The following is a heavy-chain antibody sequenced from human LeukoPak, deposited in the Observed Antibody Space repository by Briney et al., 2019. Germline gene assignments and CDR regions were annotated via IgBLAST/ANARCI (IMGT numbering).Heavy chain of an antibody. Sequence: SETLSLTCTVSGGSISSNAYYWAWIRQPPGKGLEWIGEINHSGSTNYSPSLKSRVTISVDTSKNQFSLKLSSVAAADTAVYYCARSPYCSGGSCYVPFDYWGQGTLVTVSS. J-gene: IGHJ4*02. CDR2: INHSGST. V-gene: IGHV4-39*07. D-gene: IGHD2-15*01. CDR3: ARSPYCSGGSCYVPFDY. CDR1: GGSISSNAYY.